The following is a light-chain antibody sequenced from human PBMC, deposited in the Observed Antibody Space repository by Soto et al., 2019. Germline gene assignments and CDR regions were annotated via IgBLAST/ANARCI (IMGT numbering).Light chain of an antibody. Sequence: LTRPASVSGSPGQSITISCTGTSSDVGGYNYVSWYQQHPGKAPKLMIYEVSNRPSGVSNRFSGSKSGNTASLTISGLQAEDEADYYCSSYTSSSTLYVFGTGTKATV. CDR3: SSYTSSSTLYV. CDR2: EVS. CDR1: SSDVGGYNY. J-gene: IGLJ1*01. V-gene: IGLV2-14*01.